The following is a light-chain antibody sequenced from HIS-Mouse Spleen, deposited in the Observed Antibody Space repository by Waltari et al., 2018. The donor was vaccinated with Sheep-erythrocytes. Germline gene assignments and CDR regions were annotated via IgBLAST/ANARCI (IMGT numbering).Light chain of an antibody. Sequence: SYELTQPPSLSVSPGPTASITRSGDKLGDKHACWYQQKPGQSPVLVIYQDSKRPSGIPERFSGSNSGNTATLTISGTQAMDEADYYCQAWDSSTAVFGGGTKLTVL. CDR3: QAWDSSTAV. V-gene: IGLV3-1*01. J-gene: IGLJ2*01. CDR1: KLGDKH. CDR2: QDS.